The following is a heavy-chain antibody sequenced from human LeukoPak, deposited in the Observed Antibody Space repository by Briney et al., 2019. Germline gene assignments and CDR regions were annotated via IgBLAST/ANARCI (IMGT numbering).Heavy chain of an antibody. CDR3: ARGLRGQPDYGY. Sequence: ASVKVSCKASGYTFTSYGISWVRQAPGQGLEWMGWISAYNGNTNYAQKFQGRVTITRNTSISTAYMELSSLRSEDTAVYYCARGLRGQPDYGYWGQGTLVTVSS. V-gene: IGHV1-18*01. CDR2: ISAYNGNT. D-gene: IGHD5-24*01. J-gene: IGHJ4*02. CDR1: GYTFTSYG.